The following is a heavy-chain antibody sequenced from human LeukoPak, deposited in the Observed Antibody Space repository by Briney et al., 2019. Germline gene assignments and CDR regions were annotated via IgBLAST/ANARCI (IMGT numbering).Heavy chain of an antibody. D-gene: IGHD6-13*01. CDR1: GFTVSSNY. Sequence: PGGSLRLSCSASGFTVSSNYMSWVRQAPGKGLEWVSVIYSGGSTYYADSVKGRFTISRDNSKNTLYLQLNSLRAEDTAVYYCAPPPIAATGNWGQGTLVTVSS. CDR2: IYSGGST. CDR3: APPPIAATGN. J-gene: IGHJ4*02. V-gene: IGHV3-66*01.